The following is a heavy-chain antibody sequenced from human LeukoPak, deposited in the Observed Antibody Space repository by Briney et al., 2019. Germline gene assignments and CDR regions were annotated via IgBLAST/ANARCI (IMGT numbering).Heavy chain of an antibody. Sequence: ASVKVSCKASGYTLTNFYITWVRQAPGQGLQWMGWINGYGNTSYPQSLQGRVTMTTDTTSSTAYMELRSLTSDDTAVYYCARDREAYQLLHPAWFDPWGQGTLVIVSS. V-gene: IGHV1-18*01. CDR3: ARDREAYQLLHPAWFDP. J-gene: IGHJ5*02. D-gene: IGHD1-1*01. CDR1: GYTLTNFY. CDR2: INGYGNT.